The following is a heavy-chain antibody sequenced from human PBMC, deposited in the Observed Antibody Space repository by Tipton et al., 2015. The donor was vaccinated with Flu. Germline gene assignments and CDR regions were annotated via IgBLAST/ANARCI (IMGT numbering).Heavy chain of an antibody. CDR3: ARDRYHDGSGYPYFDY. V-gene: IGHV3-30*19. J-gene: IGHJ4*02. Sequence: SLRLSCATSGFSFSSYGMLWFRQAPGEGLEWVAFISYDGSTKHYADSVKGRFTISRDFSKNTVFLQMNSLRIDDTGVYYCARDRYHDGSGYPYFDYWGQGTLATVSS. D-gene: IGHD3-22*01. CDR2: ISYDGSTK. CDR1: GFSFSSYG.